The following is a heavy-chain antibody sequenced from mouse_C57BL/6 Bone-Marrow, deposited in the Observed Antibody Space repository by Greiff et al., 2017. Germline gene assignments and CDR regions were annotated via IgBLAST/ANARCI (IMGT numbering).Heavy chain of an antibody. CDR2: IYPGSGST. CDR1: GYTFTSYW. D-gene: IGHD2-3*01. CDR3: ARGGLYDGYYWYFDV. Sequence: VQLQQPGAELVKPGASVKMSCKASGYTFTSYWITWVKQRPGQGLAWIGDIYPGSGSTNYNEKFKSKATLTVDTASSTAYKQLSSLTSEDSAVYYCARGGLYDGYYWYFDVWGTGTTVTVSS. V-gene: IGHV1-55*01. J-gene: IGHJ1*03.